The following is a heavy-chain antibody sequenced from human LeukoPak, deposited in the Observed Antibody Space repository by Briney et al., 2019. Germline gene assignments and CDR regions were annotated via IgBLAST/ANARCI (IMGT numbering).Heavy chain of an antibody. J-gene: IGHJ4*02. CDR1: GGSISSFY. Sequence: SETLSLTCTVSGGSISSFYWSWIRQPPGKGLERIGYNYYSGSTNYNPSLKSRVTISVDTSRNQFSLKLTSVTAADTAVYYCARVSDSGSHFDYWGQGTLVTVSS. V-gene: IGHV4-59*01. D-gene: IGHD3-10*01. CDR3: ARVSDSGSHFDY. CDR2: NYYSGST.